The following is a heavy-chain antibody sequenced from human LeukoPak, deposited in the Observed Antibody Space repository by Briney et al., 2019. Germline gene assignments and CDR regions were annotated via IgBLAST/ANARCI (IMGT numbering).Heavy chain of an antibody. V-gene: IGHV3-30*02. J-gene: IGHJ4*02. Sequence: PGGSLRLSCAASRFTFSSHGMHWVRQAPGKGLEWVAYIQYDGSNEQYADSVKGRFTISRDNSKNSLYLQMNSLRTEDTALYYCAKGKNTGSYLSHVDYWGQGTLVTVSS. D-gene: IGHD3-10*01. CDR3: AKGKNTGSYLSHVDY. CDR2: IQYDGSNE. CDR1: RFTFSSHG.